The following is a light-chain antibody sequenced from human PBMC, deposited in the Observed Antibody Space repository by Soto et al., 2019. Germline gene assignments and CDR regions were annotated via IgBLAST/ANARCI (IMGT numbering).Light chain of an antibody. CDR1: QSVSSY. Sequence: IVLTQSPATLSLSPGERATLSCRASQSVSSYLAWYQQKPGQAPRLLIYDASNRATGIPARFSGSGSGTDFTLTISSLVPEDFAVYYCEQRSNWPLTFGGGTKVEIK. CDR3: EQRSNWPLT. J-gene: IGKJ4*01. CDR2: DAS. V-gene: IGKV3-11*01.